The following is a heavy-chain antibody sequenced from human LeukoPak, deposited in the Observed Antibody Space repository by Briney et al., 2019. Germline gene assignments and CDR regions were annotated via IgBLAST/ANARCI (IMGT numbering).Heavy chain of an antibody. D-gene: IGHD3-10*01. J-gene: IGHJ5*02. CDR2: INHSGST. Sequence: SETLSLICAVYGGSFSGYYWSWIPHPPGKGLERIGEINHSGSTNYNPSLRSRVTISVDTSKNQFSLKLSSVTAADTAVYYCARWGGTYGSGETYNWFDPWGQGTLVTVSS. CDR1: GGSFSGYY. V-gene: IGHV4-34*01. CDR3: ARWGGTYGSGETYNWFDP.